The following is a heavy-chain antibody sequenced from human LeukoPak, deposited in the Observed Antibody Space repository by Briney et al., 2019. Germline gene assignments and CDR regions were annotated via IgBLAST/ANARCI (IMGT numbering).Heavy chain of an antibody. J-gene: IGHJ4*02. D-gene: IGHD3-10*01. CDR1: GFTFSSYS. CDR3: AKTRGYFDY. CDR2: ISGSGGTT. V-gene: IGHV3-23*01. Sequence: GGSLRLSCAASGFTFSSYSMNWVRQAPGKGLEWVSGISGSGGTTYDADSVKGRFTVSRDNSKNILYLQMNSLRADDTAVYFCAKTRGYFDYWGQGTLVTVSS.